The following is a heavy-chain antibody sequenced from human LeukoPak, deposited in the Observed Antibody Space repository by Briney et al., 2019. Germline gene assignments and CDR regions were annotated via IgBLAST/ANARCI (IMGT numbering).Heavy chain of an antibody. J-gene: IGHJ4*02. D-gene: IGHD1-1*01. CDR3: ARYCTFRTSSGTKFDY. CDR1: EMTFSSYW. CDR2: IKPDGSEK. V-gene: IGHV3-7*01. Sequence: GGSLRLSCTASEMTFSSYWMSWVRQAPGEGLEWVANIKPDGSEKYYLDSVKGRFTFSRDNAKNSLYLQMNSLRAEDTAVYFCARYCTFRTSSGTKFDYWGQGTLVTVSS.